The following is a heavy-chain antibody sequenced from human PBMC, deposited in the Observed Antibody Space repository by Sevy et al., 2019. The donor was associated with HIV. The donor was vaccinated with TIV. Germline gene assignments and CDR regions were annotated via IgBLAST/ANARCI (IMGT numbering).Heavy chain of an antibody. D-gene: IGHD2-8*01. J-gene: IGHJ4*02. CDR3: AREGCTKPHDY. CDR2: LSFVCGEI. Sequence: GGSLRLSCAASGFTFSKYSMSWVRQPPGKGLEWVSTLSFVCGEINYAAPVKGRFTISRDNSKSWVYLQMNNLRPEDTAVYYCAREGCTKPHDYWGQGTLVTVSS. V-gene: IGHV3-23*01. CDR1: GFTFSKYS.